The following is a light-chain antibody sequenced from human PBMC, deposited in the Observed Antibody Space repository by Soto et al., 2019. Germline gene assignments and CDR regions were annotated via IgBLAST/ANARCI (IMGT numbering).Light chain of an antibody. Sequence: SALPQPRSVSGSPGQSVTISCTGTSSDVGGYNYVSWYQQHPGKAPRLMIYDVSKRPSGVPDRFSGSKSGNTASLTISGLQAEDEADYYCCSYAGSYTFYVFGIGTKVTV. J-gene: IGLJ1*01. CDR2: DVS. CDR3: CSYAGSYTFYV. CDR1: SSDVGGYNY. V-gene: IGLV2-11*01.